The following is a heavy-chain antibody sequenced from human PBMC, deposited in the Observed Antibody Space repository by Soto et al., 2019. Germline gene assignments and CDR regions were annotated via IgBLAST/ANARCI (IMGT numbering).Heavy chain of an antibody. Sequence: PGGSLRLSCAASGFTFSSYAMSWVRQAPGKGLEWVSAISGSGGSTYYADSVKGRFTISRDNSKNTLYLQMNSLRAEDTAVYYCANYCSSTSCYEDSDIWGQGTMVTVSS. J-gene: IGHJ3*02. CDR3: ANYCSSTSCYEDSDI. CDR2: ISGSGGST. D-gene: IGHD2-2*01. CDR1: GFTFSSYA. V-gene: IGHV3-23*01.